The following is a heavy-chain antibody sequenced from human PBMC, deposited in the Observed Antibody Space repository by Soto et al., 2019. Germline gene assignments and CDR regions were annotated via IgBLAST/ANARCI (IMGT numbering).Heavy chain of an antibody. J-gene: IGHJ4*02. CDR1: GFIFSNYW. CDR2: ISGSGGST. V-gene: IGHV3-23*01. CDR3: ARYYYDSSGYYPL. Sequence: PGGSLRLSCAASGFIFSNYWMTWVRQAPGKGLEWVSAISGSGGSTYYADSVKGRFTISRDNSKNTLYLQMNSLRAEDTAVYYCARYYYDSSGYYPLWGQGTLVTVSS. D-gene: IGHD3-22*01.